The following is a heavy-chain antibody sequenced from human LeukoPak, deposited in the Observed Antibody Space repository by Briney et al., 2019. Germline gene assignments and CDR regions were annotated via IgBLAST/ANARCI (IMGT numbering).Heavy chain of an antibody. V-gene: IGHV3-74*01. CDR1: GFTFSSYW. J-gene: IGHJ4*02. Sequence: GGSLRLSCAASGFTFSSYWMHWVRQAPGKGLVWVSRIKSDGSSTYYADSVKGRFTISRDNAKNTLYLQMKSLRDEDTAVYYCTRDRGSSGWSDYWGQGTLVTVSS. D-gene: IGHD6-19*01. CDR2: IKSDGSST. CDR3: TRDRGSSGWSDY.